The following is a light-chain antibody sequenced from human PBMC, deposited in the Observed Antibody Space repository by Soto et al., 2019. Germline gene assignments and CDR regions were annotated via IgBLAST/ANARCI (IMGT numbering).Light chain of an antibody. Sequence: QSALTQSASVSGSPGQSITISCTGTSSDLGKYNFVSWFQQHPGKAPKLVIYEVSNRPSGVSSRFSGSKSGSTASLTISGLQAEDEADYYRSSFTTRSTYIFGTGTRSPS. CDR2: EVS. CDR3: SSFTTRSTYI. V-gene: IGLV2-14*01. J-gene: IGLJ1*01. CDR1: SSDLGKYNF.